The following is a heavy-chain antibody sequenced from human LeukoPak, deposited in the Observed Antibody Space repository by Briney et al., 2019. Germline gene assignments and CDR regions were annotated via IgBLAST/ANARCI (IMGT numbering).Heavy chain of an antibody. Sequence: GGSLRLSCAASGFTFSNYAMHWVRQAPGKGLEWVSGIIWNGSTIGYADSVKGLFTISRDNAKNSLYLQMNSMRAEDTALYYCAKDIGKYYDSSGYWECDYWGQGALVTVS. D-gene: IGHD3-22*01. J-gene: IGHJ4*02. CDR3: AKDIGKYYDSSGYWECDY. CDR1: GFTFSNYA. V-gene: IGHV3-9*01. CDR2: IIWNGSTI.